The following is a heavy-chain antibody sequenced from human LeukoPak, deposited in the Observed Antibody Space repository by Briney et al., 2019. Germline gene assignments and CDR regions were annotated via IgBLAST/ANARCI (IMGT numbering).Heavy chain of an antibody. D-gene: IGHD3-22*01. CDR2: IIPIFGTA. CDR3: ARFAGGYLDAFDI. J-gene: IGHJ3*02. V-gene: IGHV1-69*13. CDR1: GYTFTSYG. Sequence: SVKVSCKASGYTFTSYGISWVRQAPGQGLEWVGGIIPIFGTANYAQKFQGRVTITADESTSTAYMELSSLRSEDTAVYYCARFAGGYLDAFDIWGQGTMVTVSS.